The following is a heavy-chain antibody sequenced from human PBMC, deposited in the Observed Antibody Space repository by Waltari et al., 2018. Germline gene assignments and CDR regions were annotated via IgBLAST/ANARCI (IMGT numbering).Heavy chain of an antibody. Sequence: QVQLVQSGAEVKKPGSSVKVSCKASGGTFSSYAISWVRQAPGQGLEWMGGISPFFGTANYAQKFQGRVTITTDESTSTAYMELSSLRSEDTAVYYCARGGYSYGYLLAFDIWGQGTMVTVSS. CDR3: ARGGYSYGYLLAFDI. CDR1: GGTFSSYA. J-gene: IGHJ3*02. D-gene: IGHD5-18*01. CDR2: ISPFFGTA. V-gene: IGHV1-69*05.